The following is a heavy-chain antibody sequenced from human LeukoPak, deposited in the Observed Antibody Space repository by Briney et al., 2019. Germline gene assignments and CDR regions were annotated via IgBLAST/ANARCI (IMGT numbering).Heavy chain of an antibody. D-gene: IGHD4-23*01. CDR2: MNPKSGNT. Sequence: ASVKVSCKASGYTFTNYDINWVRQATGQGLEWMGWMNPKSGNTGYAQKFQGRVTMTRNTSISTAYMELSSLRSEDTAVYYCARGPNKSDGGNSGSAWFDPWGQGTPVTVSS. J-gene: IGHJ5*02. V-gene: IGHV1-8*01. CDR3: ARGPNKSDGGNSGSAWFDP. CDR1: GYTFTNYD.